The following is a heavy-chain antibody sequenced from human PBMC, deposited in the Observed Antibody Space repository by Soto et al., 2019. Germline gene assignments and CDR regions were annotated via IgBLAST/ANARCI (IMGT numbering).Heavy chain of an antibody. J-gene: IGHJ4*02. CDR1: GYTLTELS. D-gene: IGHD3-9*01. CDR2: FDPEDGET. V-gene: IGHV1-24*01. CDR3: ATDRAYYDILTGYYLAY. Sequence: ASVKVSCKVSGYTLTELSMHWVRQAPGKGLEWMGGFDPEDGETIYAQKFQGRVTMTEDTSTDTAYMELSSLRSEDTAVYSCATDRAYYDILTGYYLAYWGQGTLVTVSS.